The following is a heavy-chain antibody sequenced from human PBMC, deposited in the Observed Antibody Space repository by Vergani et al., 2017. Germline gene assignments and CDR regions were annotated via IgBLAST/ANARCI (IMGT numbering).Heavy chain of an antibody. V-gene: IGHV3-30*02. Sequence: VQLVESGGGVVQRGGSLRLSCATSGFTLSNYDMQWIRQGPGKGLEFVAFIQFDGSNQYYADSVKGRFTFSRDFSKNTLYLQMNSLRTDDMATYYCAKHFRGWGIDYWGQGTQVIVSS. CDR3: AKHFRGWGIDY. CDR1: GFTLSNYD. J-gene: IGHJ4*02. D-gene: IGHD3-16*01. CDR2: IQFDGSNQ.